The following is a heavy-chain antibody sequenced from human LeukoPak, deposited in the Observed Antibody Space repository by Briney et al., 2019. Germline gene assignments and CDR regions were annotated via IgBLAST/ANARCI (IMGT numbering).Heavy chain of an antibody. CDR3: MGSAVAGRGY. D-gene: IGHD6-19*01. Sequence: SETLSLTCTVSGGSISSGSYYLSWIRQPAGKGLEWIGRIYTSGSTNYNPSLKSRVTISVDTSKNQFSLKLSSVTAADTAVYYCMGSAVAGRGYWGQGTLVTVSS. V-gene: IGHV4-61*02. J-gene: IGHJ4*02. CDR2: IYTSGST. CDR1: GGSISSGSYY.